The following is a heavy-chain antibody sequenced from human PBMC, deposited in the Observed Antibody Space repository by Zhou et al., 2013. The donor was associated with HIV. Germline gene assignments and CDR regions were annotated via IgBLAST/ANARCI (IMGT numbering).Heavy chain of an antibody. D-gene: IGHD3-22*01. J-gene: IGHJ3*02. CDR2: INPNSGGT. CDR1: GYTFTGYY. V-gene: IGHV1-2*02. Sequence: QVQLVQSGAEVKKPGASVKVSCKASGYTFTGYYMHWVRQAPGQGLEWMGWINPNSGGTNYAQKFQGRVTMTRDTSISTAYMELSRLRSDDTAVYYCARSQNDYYDSSGYADAFDIWGPRGQWSPSLQ. CDR3: ARSQNDYYDSSGYADAFDI.